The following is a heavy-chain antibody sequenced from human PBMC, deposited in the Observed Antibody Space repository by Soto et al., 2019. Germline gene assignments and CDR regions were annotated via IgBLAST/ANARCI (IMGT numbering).Heavy chain of an antibody. CDR3: AREENSVADD. CDR1: GYTFTTYG. D-gene: IGHD6-13*01. Sequence: ASVKVSCKTSGYTFTTYGISWVRQAPGQGLEWMGWISSNRGTTHYAQNFQGRVTLTTDTSTGTAYMELRSLRSDDTAVYYCAREENSVADDWGKGTLVTVSS. CDR2: ISSNRGTT. J-gene: IGHJ4*02. V-gene: IGHV1-18*01.